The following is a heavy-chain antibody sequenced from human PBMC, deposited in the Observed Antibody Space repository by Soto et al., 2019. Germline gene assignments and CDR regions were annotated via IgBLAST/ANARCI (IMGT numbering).Heavy chain of an antibody. CDR3: ARRYGEYVEPHFDY. CDR1: GFSLSTSGVG. CDR2: IYWDDDK. Sequence: QITLKESGPTLVKPTQTLTLTCTFSGFSLSTSGVGVGWIRQPPGKALEWLALIYWDDDKRYSPSLKSRLTITKDTSKNQVVLTMTNMDPVDTATYYCARRYGEYVEPHFDYWGQGTLVTVSS. J-gene: IGHJ4*02. V-gene: IGHV2-5*02. D-gene: IGHD4-17*01.